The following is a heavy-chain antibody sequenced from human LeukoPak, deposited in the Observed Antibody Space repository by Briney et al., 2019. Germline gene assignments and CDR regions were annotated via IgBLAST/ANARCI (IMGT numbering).Heavy chain of an antibody. CDR1: GYSFTNYW. J-gene: IGHJ4*02. CDR3: ARGSSYYGY. V-gene: IGHV5-51*01. Sequence: GESLKISCKASGYSFTNYWIACVRQMPGKGLEWRGIIYPGDSDTRYRPSFQGQFTMSADKSISTAYLQWSSLEASDTAMYYCARGSSYYGYWGQGTLVTVSS. D-gene: IGHD3-10*01. CDR2: IYPGDSDT.